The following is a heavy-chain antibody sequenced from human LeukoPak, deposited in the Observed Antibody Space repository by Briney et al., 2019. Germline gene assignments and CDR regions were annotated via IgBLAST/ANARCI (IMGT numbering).Heavy chain of an antibody. Sequence: GASVKVSCKASGYTFTDYFIHWVRRAPGRGLEWMGWIDASNGATSYTQTLEGRVIITRDTSIGAVYMELSRLTSDDTAVYYCARDGSSVYDFWGQGTLVTVSS. CDR3: ARDGSSVYDF. CDR2: IDASNGAT. J-gene: IGHJ4*02. CDR1: GYTFTDYF. V-gene: IGHV1-2*02.